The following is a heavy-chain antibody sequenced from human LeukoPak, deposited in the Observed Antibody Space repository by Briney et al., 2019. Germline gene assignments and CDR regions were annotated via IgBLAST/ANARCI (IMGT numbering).Heavy chain of an antibody. CDR1: GFTFSTYA. CDR3: ARSEQQDFGDYEFDY. D-gene: IGHD4-17*01. J-gene: IGHJ4*02. Sequence: GGSLRLSCAASGFTFSTYAMHWVREAPGKGLEYVSAISSDGDSTYYANSVKGRFTISRDNSKNTLYLQMGSLRAEDMAVYYCARSEQQDFGDYEFDYWGQGTLVTAPS. CDR2: ISSDGDST. V-gene: IGHV3-64*01.